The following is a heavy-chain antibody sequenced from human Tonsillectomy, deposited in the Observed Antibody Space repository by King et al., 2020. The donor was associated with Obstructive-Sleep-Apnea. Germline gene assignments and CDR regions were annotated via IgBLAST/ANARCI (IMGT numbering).Heavy chain of an antibody. CDR3: ARSTVFGLLIYYGMDV. V-gene: IGHV3-74*01. D-gene: IGHD3/OR15-3a*01. CDR2: SDSDGSST. J-gene: IGHJ6*02. Sequence: VQLVESGGGLVQPGGSLRLSCAASGFTFYSYWMHWVRQAPGKGLVWVSRSDSDGSSTSYADPVKGRFTISRDNAKNTLYLQMNSLRAEDTAVYYCARSTVFGLLIYYGMDVWGQGTTVTVSS. CDR1: GFTFYSYW.